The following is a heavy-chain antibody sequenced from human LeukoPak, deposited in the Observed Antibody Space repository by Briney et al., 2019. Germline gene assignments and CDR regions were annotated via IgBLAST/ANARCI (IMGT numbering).Heavy chain of an antibody. V-gene: IGHV1-18*04. CDR2: ISAYNGNT. CDR1: GYTFTSYG. D-gene: IGHD5-12*01. CDR3: ARAPLASGYADY. J-gene: IGHJ4*02. Sequence: ASVKVCCKASGYTFTSYGISWVRQAPGQGLEWMGWISAYNGNTNYAQNLQGRVTMTTDTSTSTAYMELRSLRSDDTAVYYRARAPLASGYADYWGQGTLVTVSS.